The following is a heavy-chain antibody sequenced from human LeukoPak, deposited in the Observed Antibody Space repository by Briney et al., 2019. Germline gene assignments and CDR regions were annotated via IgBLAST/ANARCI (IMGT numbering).Heavy chain of an antibody. D-gene: IGHD3-3*01. Sequence: PGGSLRLSCAASGFTFSSYWMHWVRQAPGKGLVWVSRINSDGSSTSCADSVKGRFTISRDNAKNTLYLQMNSLRAEDTAVYYCARAAPYDFWSGSSKLDPWGQGTLVTVSS. CDR3: ARAAPYDFWSGSSKLDP. CDR1: GFTFSSYW. J-gene: IGHJ5*02. V-gene: IGHV3-74*01. CDR2: INSDGSST.